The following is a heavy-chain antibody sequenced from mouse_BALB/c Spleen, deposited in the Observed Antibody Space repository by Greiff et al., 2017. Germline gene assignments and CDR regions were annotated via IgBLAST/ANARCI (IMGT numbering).Heavy chain of an antibody. CDR2: IRNKANGYTT. Sequence: EVKVVESGGGLVQPGGSLRLSCATSGFTFTDYYMSWVRQPPGKALEWLGFIRNKANGYTTEYSASVKGRFTISRDNSQSILYLQMNTLRAEDSATYYCARDIRVITPYYYAMDYWGQGTSVTVSS. J-gene: IGHJ4*01. V-gene: IGHV7-3*02. CDR3: ARDIRVITPYYYAMDY. D-gene: IGHD2-4*01. CDR1: GFTFTDYY.